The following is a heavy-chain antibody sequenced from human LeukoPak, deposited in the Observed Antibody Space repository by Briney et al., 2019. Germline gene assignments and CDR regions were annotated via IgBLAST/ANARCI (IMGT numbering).Heavy chain of an antibody. CDR1: GGTFSSYA. D-gene: IGHD2-2*01. Sequence: GASVKVSCKASGGTFSSYAISWVRQAPGQGLEWMGRIIPILGIANYAQKFQGRVTITTDESTRTAYMELSSLRSDDTAVYYCASKSLGHCSSTSCAPSMGYTDVWGKGTTVIVSS. J-gene: IGHJ6*04. V-gene: IGHV1-69*04. CDR2: IIPILGIA. CDR3: ASKSLGHCSSTSCAPSMGYTDV.